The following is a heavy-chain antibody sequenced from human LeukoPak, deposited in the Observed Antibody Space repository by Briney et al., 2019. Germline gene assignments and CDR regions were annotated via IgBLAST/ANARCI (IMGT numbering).Heavy chain of an antibody. D-gene: IGHD3-22*01. V-gene: IGHV1-8*01. J-gene: IGHJ6*02. CDR3: ARYYYDSSGLYGMDV. CDR1: GYTFTSYD. CDR2: MNPNSGNT. Sequence: ASVKVSCKASGYTFTSYDINWVRQATGQGLEWMGWMNPNSGNTGYAQKFQGRVTMTRNTSISTAYMELSSLRSEDTAVYYCARYYYDSSGLYGMDVWGQGTTVTVSS.